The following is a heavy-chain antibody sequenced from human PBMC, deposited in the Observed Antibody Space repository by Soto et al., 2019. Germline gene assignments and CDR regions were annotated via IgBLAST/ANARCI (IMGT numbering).Heavy chain of an antibody. CDR1: GYTFTTFG. CDR3: ARSPRVIVAAKGTLDY. Sequence: QVQLVQSGGEVKKPGASVKVSCKAYGYTFTTFGITWVRQAPGQGLEWMGWISTSTGNTNYAQKLQGRVTLTTDTSTRTAYLELRSLTSDDTAVYYCARSPRVIVAAKGTLDYWGQGTLVTVSS. V-gene: IGHV1-18*04. D-gene: IGHD5-12*01. J-gene: IGHJ4*02. CDR2: ISTSTGNT.